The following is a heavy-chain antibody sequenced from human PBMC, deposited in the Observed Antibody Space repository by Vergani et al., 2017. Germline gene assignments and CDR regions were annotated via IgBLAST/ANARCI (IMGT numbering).Heavy chain of an antibody. V-gene: IGHV3-30-3*01. Sequence: QVQLVESGGGVVQPGRSLRLSCAASGFTFSSYAMHWVRQAPGKGLEWVAVISYDGSNKYYADSVKGRFTISRDNSKNTLYLQMNSLRAEDTAVYYCARTYXVLNYYGSGSYKDGMDVWGQGTTVTVSS. CDR3: ARTYXVLNYYGSGSYKDGMDV. J-gene: IGHJ6*02. CDR1: GFTFSSYA. D-gene: IGHD3-10*01. CDR2: ISYDGSNK.